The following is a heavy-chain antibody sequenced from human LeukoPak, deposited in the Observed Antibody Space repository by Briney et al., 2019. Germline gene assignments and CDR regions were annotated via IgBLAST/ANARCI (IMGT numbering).Heavy chain of an antibody. CDR2: IYYSGST. CDR1: GGSISSYY. J-gene: IGHJ5*02. CDR3: AGTLRPVGTGYSSTSFDP. Sequence: KASETLSLTCTVSGGSISSYYWSWIRQPPGKGLEWIGYIYYSGSTNYNPSLKSRVTISVDTSKNQFSLKLSSVTAADTAVYYCAGTLRPVGTGYSSTSFDPWGQGTLVTVSS. V-gene: IGHV4-59*01. D-gene: IGHD6-13*01.